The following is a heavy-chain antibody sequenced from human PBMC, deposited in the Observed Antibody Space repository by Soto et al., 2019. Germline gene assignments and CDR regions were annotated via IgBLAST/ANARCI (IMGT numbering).Heavy chain of an antibody. J-gene: IGHJ6*02. CDR3: ARHPELRHFDWLPYIRYYYYGMDV. CDR2: IKQDGSEK. CDR1: GFTFSSYW. D-gene: IGHD3-9*01. V-gene: IGHV3-7*01. Sequence: GGSLRLSCAASGFTFSSYWMSWVRQAPGKGLEWVANIKQDGSEKYYVDSVKGRFTISRDNAKNSLYLQMNSLRAEDTAVYYCARHPELRHFDWLPYIRYYYYGMDVWGQGTTVTVSS.